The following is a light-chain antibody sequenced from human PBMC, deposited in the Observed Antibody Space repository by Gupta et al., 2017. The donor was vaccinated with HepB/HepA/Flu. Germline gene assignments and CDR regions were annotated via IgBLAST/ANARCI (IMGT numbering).Light chain of an antibody. CDR2: QDN. V-gene: IGLV3-1*01. Sequence: SYDLTQPPSVSVSPGQTASITCSGDKSGDKYACWYQQKTGQSPVPVIYQDNKRPSGIPERFSGSNSGYTATLTLSGTQAIDEAVYDCQAWDSTTSVFGGGTKLACL. J-gene: IGLJ2*01. CDR3: QAWDSTTSV. CDR1: KSGDKY.